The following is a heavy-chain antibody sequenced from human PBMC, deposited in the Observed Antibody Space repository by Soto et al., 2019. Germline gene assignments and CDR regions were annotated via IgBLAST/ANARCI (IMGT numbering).Heavy chain of an antibody. J-gene: IGHJ5*02. CDR1: GLSLSNAW. CDR3: ARHPGGGTWFDP. D-gene: IGHD3-16*01. Sequence: EVQLVESGGGLAQPGGSLRLSCVASGLSLSNAWMNWIRQVPGKGLEWIGRIRSKPDGGATEYAAPLQDRFVISRDDLKNTLYLQINGLKTEDTATYYCARHPGGGTWFDPWGQGTLVTVSS. V-gene: IGHV3-15*07. CDR2: IRSKPDGGAT.